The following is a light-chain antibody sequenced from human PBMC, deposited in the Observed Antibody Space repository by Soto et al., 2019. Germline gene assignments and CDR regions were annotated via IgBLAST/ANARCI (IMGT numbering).Light chain of an antibody. J-gene: IGKJ5*01. CDR1: RSVSSS. CDR2: GAS. Sequence: VVRATLSCRASRSVSSSLVWYQQKPGQAPRLLIYGASSRATGIPDRFSGSGSGTDFTLTISRLEPEDFAVYYCQQYGSSPRITFGQGTRL. V-gene: IGKV3-20*01. CDR3: QQYGSSPRIT.